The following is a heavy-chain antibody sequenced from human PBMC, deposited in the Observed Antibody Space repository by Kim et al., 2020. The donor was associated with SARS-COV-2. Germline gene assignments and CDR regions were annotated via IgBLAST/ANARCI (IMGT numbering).Heavy chain of an antibody. CDR2: INPNSGGT. V-gene: IGHV1-2*06. Sequence: ASVKVSCKASGYTFTGYYMHWVRQAPGQGLEWMGRINPNSGGTNYAQKFQGRVTMTRDTSISTAYMELSRLRSDDTAVYYCARGDTYYYGSGSYDWGQGTLVTVSS. CDR1: GYTFTGYY. J-gene: IGHJ4*02. CDR3: ARGDTYYYGSGSYD. D-gene: IGHD3-10*01.